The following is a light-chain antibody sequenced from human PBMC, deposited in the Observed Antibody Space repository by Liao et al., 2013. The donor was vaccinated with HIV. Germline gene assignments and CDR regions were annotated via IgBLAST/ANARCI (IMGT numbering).Light chain of an antibody. CDR1: NIGGKS. V-gene: IGLV3-21*01. Sequence: SYVLTQPPSVSVAPGKTARIPCGGHNIGGKSVHWYQQKPGQSPLLVIYQDTYRPSGIPERFSGSNSGNTATLTISGTQPMDEADYYCQAWDRNTAIFGGGTKLTVL. J-gene: IGLJ2*01. CDR3: QAWDRNTAI. CDR2: QDT.